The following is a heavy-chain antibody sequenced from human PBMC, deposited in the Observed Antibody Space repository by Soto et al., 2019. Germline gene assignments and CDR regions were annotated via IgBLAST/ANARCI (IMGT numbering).Heavy chain of an antibody. CDR1: GDSISSPIW. J-gene: IGHJ4*02. CDR2: VFHDGRT. CDR3: ARRGGSNCGYYINYFDS. D-gene: IGHD3-3*01. V-gene: IGHV4-4*02. Sequence: SETLSLTCTVVGDSISSPIWWSWVRQPPGKGLEWIGEVFHDGRTNFNPSLKSRVTISMDKSKNQFSLKLRSVTAADTAVYYCARRGGSNCGYYINYFDSWGQGALVTVS.